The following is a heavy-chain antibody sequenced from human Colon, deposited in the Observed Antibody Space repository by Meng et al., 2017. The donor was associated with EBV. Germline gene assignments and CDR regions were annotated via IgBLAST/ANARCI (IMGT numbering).Heavy chain of an antibody. CDR1: GFTFSSYG. J-gene: IGHJ4*02. V-gene: IGHV3-33*01. D-gene: IGHD3-16*02. CDR2: IWYDGSNK. Sequence: QVQWVESGGGVVQPGRSLRLSWAASGFTFSSYGMHWVRQAPGKGLEWVAVIWYDGSNKYYADSVKGRFTISRDNSKNTLYLQMNSLRAEDTAVYYCARGLIWGSYRPIDYWGQGTLVTVSS. CDR3: ARGLIWGSYRPIDY.